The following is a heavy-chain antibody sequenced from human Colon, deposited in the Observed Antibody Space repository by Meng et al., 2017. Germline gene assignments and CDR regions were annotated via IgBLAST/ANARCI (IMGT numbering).Heavy chain of an antibody. V-gene: IGHV3-74*01. J-gene: IGHJ4*02. Sequence: EVDLVGTGGGLVPPGGCLSLSCAASGFPLSAHWMHWVRQAPGKGLVGIARISVDETATTYADSVKGRFTISRDNAKNTLYLQMNSLRAEDTAVYYCARSGYHNGYDYWGQGTLVTVSS. CDR3: ARSGYHNGYDY. D-gene: IGHD6-25*01. CDR2: ISVDETAT. CDR1: GFPLSAHW.